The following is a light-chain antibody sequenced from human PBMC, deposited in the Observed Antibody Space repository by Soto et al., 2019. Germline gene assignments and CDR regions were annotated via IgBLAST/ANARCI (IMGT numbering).Light chain of an antibody. Sequence: VQMTQSPSILSASVGDRVTITCRASQSISSWLAWYQQKPGKAPKLLIYDASALPRGVPSRFSGSGSGTKFTLTIASLQPDDFATYYCQQYETFSGTFGSGTKVVIK. CDR3: QQYETFSGT. J-gene: IGKJ1*01. CDR1: QSISSW. CDR2: DAS. V-gene: IGKV1-5*01.